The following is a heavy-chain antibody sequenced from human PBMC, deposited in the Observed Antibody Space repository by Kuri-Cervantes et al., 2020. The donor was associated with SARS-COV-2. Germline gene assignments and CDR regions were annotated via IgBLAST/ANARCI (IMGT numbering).Heavy chain of an antibody. J-gene: IGHJ4*02. CDR3: ARERTGDIFDY. Sequence: GGSLRLSCEVSGFLFSASAIHWVRQAPGKGLEWVAVISYDGSNKYYADSVKGRFTISRDNSKNTLYLQMNSLRAEDTAVYYCARERTGDIFDYWGQGTLVTVSS. V-gene: IGHV3-30-3*01. CDR1: GFLFSASA. D-gene: IGHD7-27*01. CDR2: ISYDGSNK.